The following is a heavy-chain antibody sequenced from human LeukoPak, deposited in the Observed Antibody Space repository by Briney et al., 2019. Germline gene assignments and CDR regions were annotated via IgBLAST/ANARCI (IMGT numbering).Heavy chain of an antibody. J-gene: IGHJ4*02. CDR1: GGSFSGYH. D-gene: IGHD6-19*01. CDR2: INHSGST. Sequence: PSETLSLTCAVYGGSFSGYHWSWIRQPPGKGLEWIGEINHSGSTNYNPSLKSRVAISVDTSKNQFSLRLSSVTAADTAVYYCARAKRFANGIAVAGYWIWDYWGQGTLVTVSS. CDR3: ARAKRFANGIAVAGYWIWDY. V-gene: IGHV4-34*01.